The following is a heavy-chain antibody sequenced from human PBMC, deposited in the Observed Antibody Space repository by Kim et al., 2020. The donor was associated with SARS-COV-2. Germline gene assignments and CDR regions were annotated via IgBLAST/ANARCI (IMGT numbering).Heavy chain of an antibody. V-gene: IGHV1-69*13. D-gene: IGHD6-13*01. CDR3: AREEAAAAPGRGAFDI. Sequence: SVKVSCKASGGTFSSYAISWVRQAPGQGLEWMGGIIPIFGTANYAQKFQGRVTITADESTSTAYMELSSLRSEDTAVYYCAREEAAAAPGRGAFDIWGQGTMVTVSS. CDR2: IIPIFGTA. J-gene: IGHJ3*02. CDR1: GGTFSSYA.